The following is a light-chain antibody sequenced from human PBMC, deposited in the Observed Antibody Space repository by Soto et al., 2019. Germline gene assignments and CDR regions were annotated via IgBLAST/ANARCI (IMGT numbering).Light chain of an antibody. CDR3: QQLNSYPIT. CDR2: AAS. V-gene: IGKV1-9*01. Sequence: DIQLTQSPSFLSASVGDRVTITCRASQGLSSDLAWYQQKPGKAPKLLIYAASTLQSGVPSRFSGSRSGTEFTLTISSLQPEDFATNYCQQLNSYPITFGQGTRLEIK. J-gene: IGKJ5*01. CDR1: QGLSSD.